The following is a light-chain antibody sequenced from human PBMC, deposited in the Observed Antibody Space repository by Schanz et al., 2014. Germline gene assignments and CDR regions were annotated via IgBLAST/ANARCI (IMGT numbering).Light chain of an antibody. CDR2: AAS. Sequence: EIVLTQSPGTLSLSPGERATLSCRASQSVYANFLAWYQQKPGQAPRLLIYAASSRATGIPDRFSARGSGTDFTLTISRLEPEDFAVYYCQQYVTSPYTFGQGTKLEIK. V-gene: IGKV3-20*01. J-gene: IGKJ2*01. CDR1: QSVYANF. CDR3: QQYVTSPYT.